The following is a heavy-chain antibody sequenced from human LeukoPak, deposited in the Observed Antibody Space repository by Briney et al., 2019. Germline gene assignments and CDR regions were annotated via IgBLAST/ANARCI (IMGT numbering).Heavy chain of an antibody. CDR2: ISYDRRKK. CDR3: ASSGYSYDYYGMDV. J-gene: IGHJ6*02. CDR1: GFTFSNYG. D-gene: IGHD5-18*01. V-gene: IGHV3-30*03. Sequence: GGSLRLSCAASGFTFSNYGMHWVRQAPGKGLEWVAVISYDRRKKYYADAVKGRFSISRDNSKNTLHLQMNSLRDEDTAVYYCASSGYSYDYYGMDVWGQGTTVTVSS.